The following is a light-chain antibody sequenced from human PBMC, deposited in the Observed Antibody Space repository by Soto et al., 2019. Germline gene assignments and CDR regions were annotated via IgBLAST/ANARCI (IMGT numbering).Light chain of an antibody. CDR3: QQRNNWPPGYT. CDR1: RSLTTS. Sequence: EIVVTQSPATLSLSPGQRATLSCRASRSLTTSLAWYQQKPGQAPRLLIYGTSKRATGVPVRFSGSVSWTDFTLTISSLEPEDSAVYYCQQRNNWPPGYTFGQGTKLEIK. V-gene: IGKV3-11*01. CDR2: GTS. J-gene: IGKJ2*01.